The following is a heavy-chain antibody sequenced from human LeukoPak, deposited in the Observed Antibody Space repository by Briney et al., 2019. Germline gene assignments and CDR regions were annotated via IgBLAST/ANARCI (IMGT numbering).Heavy chain of an antibody. D-gene: IGHD1-26*01. CDR1: GFTFSSYD. CDR3: ARAGGVVGANDAFDI. CDR2: IGTAGDT. Sequence: PGGSLRLSCAASGFTFSSYDMHWVRQATGKGLEWVSAIGTAGDTYYPGSVKGRFTISRENAKNSLYLQMNSLRAGDTAVYYCARAGGVVGANDAFDIWGQGTMVTVSS. J-gene: IGHJ3*02. V-gene: IGHV3-13*01.